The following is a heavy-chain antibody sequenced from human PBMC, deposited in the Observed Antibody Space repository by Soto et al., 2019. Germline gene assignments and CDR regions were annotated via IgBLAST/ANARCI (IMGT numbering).Heavy chain of an antibody. J-gene: IGHJ4*02. CDR3: AKDRAYYDILTGYYGPGPYYFDY. Sequence: GGSLRLSCAASGFTFSSYAMSWVRQAPGKGLEWVSAISGSGGSTYYADSVKGRFTISRDNSKNTLYLQMNSLRAEDTAVYYCAKDRAYYDILTGYYGPGPYYFDYWGQGTLVTVSS. D-gene: IGHD3-9*01. CDR2: ISGSGGST. V-gene: IGHV3-23*01. CDR1: GFTFSSYA.